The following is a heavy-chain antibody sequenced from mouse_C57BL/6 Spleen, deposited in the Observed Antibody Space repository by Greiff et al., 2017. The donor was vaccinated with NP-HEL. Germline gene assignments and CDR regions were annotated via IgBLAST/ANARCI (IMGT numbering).Heavy chain of an antibody. CDR1: GYAFSSSW. CDR2: IYPGDGDT. V-gene: IGHV1-82*01. J-gene: IGHJ2*01. Sequence: QVQLKESGPELVKPGASVKISCKASGYAFSSSWMNWVKQRPGKGLEWIGRIYPGDGDTNYNGKFKGKATLTADKSSSPAYMQLSSLTSEDSAVYFCARSLLLHYFDYWGQGTTLTVSS. CDR3: ARSLLLHYFDY.